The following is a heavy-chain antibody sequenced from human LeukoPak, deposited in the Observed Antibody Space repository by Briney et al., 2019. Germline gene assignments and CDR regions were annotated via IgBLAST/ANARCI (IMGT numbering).Heavy chain of an antibody. CDR3: AKDIRRWLQSSYFDY. J-gene: IGHJ4*02. CDR2: ISWNSGSI. CDR1: GFTFDDYA. V-gene: IGHV3-9*01. Sequence: GRSLRLFCAASGFTFDDYAMHWVRQAPGKGLEWVSGISWNSGSIGYADSVKGRFTISRDNAKNSLYLQMNSLRAEDTALYYCAKDIRRWLQSSYFDYWGQGTLVTVSS. D-gene: IGHD5-24*01.